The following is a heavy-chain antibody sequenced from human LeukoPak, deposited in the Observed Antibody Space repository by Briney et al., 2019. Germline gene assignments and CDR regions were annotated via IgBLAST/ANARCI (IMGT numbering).Heavy chain of an antibody. J-gene: IGHJ5*02. V-gene: IGHV3-23*01. CDR1: GFTFSSYA. CDR2: ISGSGGST. CDR3: TKLATLHYNWIYYWFDP. Sequence: GGSLRLSCAASGFTFSSYAMSWVRQAPGKGLEWVSVISGSGGSTYYADSVKGRFTISRENSKTTLYLHMNSLRAEDTAVYYCTKLATLHYNWIYYWFDPWGQGNLVTVSS. D-gene: IGHD1-7*01.